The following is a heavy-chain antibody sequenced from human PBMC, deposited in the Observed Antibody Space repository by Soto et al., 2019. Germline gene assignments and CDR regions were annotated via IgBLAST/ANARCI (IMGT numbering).Heavy chain of an antibody. V-gene: IGHV1-69*01. Sequence: QVQLVQSGAEVKKPGSSVKVSCKASGGTFSSYAISWVRQAPGRGLEWMGGIIPIFGTANYAQKFQGRVTITADESTSTAYMELSSLRSEDTAVYYCAVNPGPDCSSTSCYGDGSDYWGQGTLVTVSS. CDR2: IIPIFGTA. J-gene: IGHJ4*02. CDR1: GGTFSSYA. D-gene: IGHD2-2*01. CDR3: AVNPGPDCSSTSCYGDGSDY.